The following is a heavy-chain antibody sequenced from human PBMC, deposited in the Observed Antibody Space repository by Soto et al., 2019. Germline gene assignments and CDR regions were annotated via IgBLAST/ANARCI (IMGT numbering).Heavy chain of an antibody. CDR1: GFTVSSNY. D-gene: IGHD3-10*01. CDR2: IYSGGST. Sequence: GGSLRLSCAASGFTVSSNYMSWVRQAPGKGLEWVSVIYSGGSTYYADSVKGRFTISRDNSKNTLYLQMNSLRAEDTAVYYCARVFYYGSGFDPWGQGTLVTVSS. J-gene: IGHJ5*02. V-gene: IGHV3-66*01. CDR3: ARVFYYGSGFDP.